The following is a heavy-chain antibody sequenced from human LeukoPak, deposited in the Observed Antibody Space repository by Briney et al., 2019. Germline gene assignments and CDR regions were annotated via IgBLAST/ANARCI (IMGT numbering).Heavy chain of an antibody. CDR1: GFTFSSYA. CDR3: AKDSRGYYYRRQDY. J-gene: IGHJ4*02. D-gene: IGHD3-22*01. V-gene: IGHV3-23*01. Sequence: GGSLRLSCAASGFTFSSYAMSWVRQAQGKGLEWVSAISGSGGSTYYADSVKGRFTISRDNSKDTLYLQMNSLRAEDTAVYYCAKDSRGYYYRRQDYWGQGTLVTVSS. CDR2: ISGSGGST.